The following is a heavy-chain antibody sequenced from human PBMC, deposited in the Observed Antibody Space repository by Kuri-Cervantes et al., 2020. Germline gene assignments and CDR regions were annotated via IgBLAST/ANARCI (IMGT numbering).Heavy chain of an antibody. Sequence: SGPTLVKPTQTLTLTCTFSGFSLSTSGVGVGWIRQPPGKALEWLALIFWDDDKRYSSSLKSRLTITKDTSKNQVVLTMTNMDPVDTATYYCAYKTIEVAAYYFDYWGQGTLVTVSS. CDR1: GFSLSTSGVG. CDR2: IFWDDDK. D-gene: IGHD6-19*01. V-gene: IGHV2-5*02. J-gene: IGHJ4*02. CDR3: AYKTIEVAAYYFDY.